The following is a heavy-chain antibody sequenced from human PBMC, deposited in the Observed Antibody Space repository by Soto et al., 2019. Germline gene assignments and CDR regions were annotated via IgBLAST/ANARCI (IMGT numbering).Heavy chain of an antibody. J-gene: IGHJ5*02. Sequence: ASVKVSCKASGYTFTSYGISWVRQAPGQGLEWMGWISAYNGNTNYAQKLQGRVTMTTDTSTSTAYMELRSLRSDDTAVYYCASHKGYYDSSGYYLGGVTWFDPWGQGTLVTVSS. CDR3: ASHKGYYDSSGYYLGGVTWFDP. CDR1: GYTFTSYG. D-gene: IGHD3-22*01. V-gene: IGHV1-18*04. CDR2: ISAYNGNT.